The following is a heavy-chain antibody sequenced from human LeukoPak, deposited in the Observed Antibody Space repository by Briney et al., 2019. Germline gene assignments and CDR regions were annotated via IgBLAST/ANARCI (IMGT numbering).Heavy chain of an antibody. CDR2: INPSGGST. CDR3: ARVVGLTGYSSNWYSGYYYYMDV. D-gene: IGHD6-13*01. CDR1: GYTFTSYY. Sequence: ASVKVSCKASGYTFTSYYMHWVRQAPGQGLEWMGIINPSGGSTSYAQKFQGRVTMTRDMSTSTAYMKLSSLRSEDTAVYYCARVVGLTGYSSNWYSGYYYYMDVWGKGTTVTVS. V-gene: IGHV1-46*01. J-gene: IGHJ6*03.